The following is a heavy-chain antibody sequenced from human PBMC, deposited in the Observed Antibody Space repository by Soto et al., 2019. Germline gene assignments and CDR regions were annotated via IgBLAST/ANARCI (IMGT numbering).Heavy chain of an antibody. J-gene: IGHJ4*02. CDR3: ARGFGSSWTTFDY. CDR2: IYHVGIT. D-gene: IGHD6-13*01. CDR1: GGSVSSSQW. V-gene: IGHV4-4*02. Sequence: SETLSLTCAVSGGSVSSSQWWTWVRQPPGKGLEWLGEIYHVGITKYNPSLKSRVTISVDTSKNQFSLKVNSVTAADTAVYYCARGFGSSWTTFDYWGQGTLVTVSS.